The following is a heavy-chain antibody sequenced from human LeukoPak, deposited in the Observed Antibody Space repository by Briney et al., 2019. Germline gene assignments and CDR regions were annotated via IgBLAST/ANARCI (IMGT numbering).Heavy chain of an antibody. CDR1: GGTSSSYA. V-gene: IGHV1-18*01. J-gene: IGHJ4*02. Sequence: ASVKVSCKASGGTSSSYAISWVRQAPGQGLEWMGWISAYNGNTNYAQKLQGRVTMTTDTSTSTAYMELRSLRSDDTAVYYCARYSGELWLNFDYWGQGTLVTVSS. D-gene: IGHD5-18*01. CDR2: ISAYNGNT. CDR3: ARYSGELWLNFDY.